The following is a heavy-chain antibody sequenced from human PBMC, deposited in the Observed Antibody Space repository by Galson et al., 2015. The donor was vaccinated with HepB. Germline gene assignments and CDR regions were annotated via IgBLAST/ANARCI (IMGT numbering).Heavy chain of an antibody. CDR3: ARGSENNYGAFDY. V-gene: IGHV4-31*03. Sequence: TLSLTCTVSGGSLGSGGYYWRWIRQHPGQGLAWIGYTPYSGSTYYNTSLRGRLTISEGMSKNQFSLKLRAVTAADTAIYYCARGSENNYGAFDYWGQGTLVTVSS. D-gene: IGHD4/OR15-4a*01. J-gene: IGHJ4*02. CDR2: TPYSGST. CDR1: GGSLGSGGYY.